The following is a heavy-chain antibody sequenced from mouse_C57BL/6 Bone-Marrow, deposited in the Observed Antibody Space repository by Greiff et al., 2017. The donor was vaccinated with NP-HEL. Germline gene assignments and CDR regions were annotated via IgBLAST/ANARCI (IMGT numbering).Heavy chain of an antibody. CDR2: ISWDDDK. Sequence: QSSQTLSLTCSFSGFSLSTSGMGVSWIRQPSGKGLEWLAHISWDDDKRYNPSLKSRLTISKDTSRNQVFLKITSVDTADTATYYCARRGGLRYYYAMDYWGQGTSVTVSS. CDR1: GFSLSTSGMG. V-gene: IGHV8-12*01. CDR3: ARRGGLRYYYAMDY. D-gene: IGHD2-2*01. J-gene: IGHJ4*01.